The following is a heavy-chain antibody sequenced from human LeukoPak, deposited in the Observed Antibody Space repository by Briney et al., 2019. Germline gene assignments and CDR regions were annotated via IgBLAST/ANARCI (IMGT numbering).Heavy chain of an antibody. CDR2: IYYSVTT. Sequence: NASETLSLTCTVSGGSISSSDYYWGWIRQPPGKGLEWIGSIYYSVTTYYNPSLKSRVTISVDTSKNQFSLKPNSVTAADTAVYYCARDRLRWPKIDYWGQGTLVTVSS. J-gene: IGHJ4*02. CDR1: GGSISSSDYY. CDR3: ARDRLRWPKIDY. V-gene: IGHV4-39*07. D-gene: IGHD4-23*01.